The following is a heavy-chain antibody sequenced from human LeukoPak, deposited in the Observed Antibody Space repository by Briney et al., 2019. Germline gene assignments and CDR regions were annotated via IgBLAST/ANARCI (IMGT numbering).Heavy chain of an antibody. J-gene: IGHJ4*02. CDR2: INHSGST. CDR3: ARGLGDSSGYYFDY. V-gene: IGHV4-34*01. Sequence: SETLSLTCAVYGGSFSDYYWSWIRQPPGKGLEWIGEINHSGSTNYNPSLKSRVTISVDTSKNQFSLKLSSVTAADTAVYYCARGLGDSSGYYFDYWGQGTLVTVSS. CDR1: GGSFSDYY. D-gene: IGHD3-22*01.